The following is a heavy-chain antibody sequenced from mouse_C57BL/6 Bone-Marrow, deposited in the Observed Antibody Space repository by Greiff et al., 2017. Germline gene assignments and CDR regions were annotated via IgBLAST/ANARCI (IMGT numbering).Heavy chain of an antibody. V-gene: IGHV5-9*01. CDR2: ISGGGGNT. J-gene: IGHJ3*01. CDR3: ARHEIYYDYDGRFAY. Sequence: EVKLVESGGGLVKPGGSLKLSCAASGFTFSSYTMSWVRQTPEKRLEWVATISGGGGNTYYPDSVKGRFTISRDNAKNTLYLQMSSLRSEDTALYYCARHEIYYDYDGRFAYWGQGTLVTVSA. D-gene: IGHD2-4*01. CDR1: GFTFSSYT.